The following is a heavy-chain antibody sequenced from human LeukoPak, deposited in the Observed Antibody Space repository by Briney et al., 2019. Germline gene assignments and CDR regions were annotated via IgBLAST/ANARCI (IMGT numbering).Heavy chain of an antibody. CDR2: IYYSGST. Sequence: SETLSLTCTVSGGSISSYYWSWIRQPPGKGLEWIGYIYYSGSTDYNPSLKSRVTISVDTSKNQFSLKLSSVTAADTAVYYCARDCSGGSCYFDYWGQGTLVTVSS. V-gene: IGHV4-59*12. D-gene: IGHD2-15*01. CDR3: ARDCSGGSCYFDY. CDR1: GGSISSYY. J-gene: IGHJ4*02.